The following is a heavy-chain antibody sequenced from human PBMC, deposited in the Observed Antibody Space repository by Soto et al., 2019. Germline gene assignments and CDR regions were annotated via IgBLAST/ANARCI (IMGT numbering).Heavy chain of an antibody. CDR3: ARDDYGDYGY. J-gene: IGHJ4*02. CDR1: GYTFTNYG. D-gene: IGHD4-17*01. CDR2: INTYNANT. Sequence: QVQLVQSGAEVKKPGASVKVSCKASGYTFTNYGISWVRQAPGQGLEWMGWINTYNANTHYAQKLQGRVTMTADTSTSTAYMELRSLGSDDTAVYYCARDDYGDYGYWGQGTLVTVSS. V-gene: IGHV1-18*01.